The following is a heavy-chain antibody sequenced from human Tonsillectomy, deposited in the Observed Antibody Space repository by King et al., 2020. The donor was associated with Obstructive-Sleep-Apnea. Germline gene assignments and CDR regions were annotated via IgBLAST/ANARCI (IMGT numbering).Heavy chain of an antibody. V-gene: IGHV3-33*01. CDR1: GFTFSSYG. J-gene: IGHJ1*01. CDR3: ARGNIVVVTAKLSEYFQH. D-gene: IGHD2-21*02. CDR2: IWSDGSNK. Sequence: VQLVESGGGVVQPGRSLRLSCAASGFTFSSYGMHWVRQAPGKGLEWVAVIWSDGSNKYYADSVKGRFTISRDNSKNTLYLQMNSLRAEDTAVYYCARGNIVVVTAKLSEYFQHWGQGTLVTVSS.